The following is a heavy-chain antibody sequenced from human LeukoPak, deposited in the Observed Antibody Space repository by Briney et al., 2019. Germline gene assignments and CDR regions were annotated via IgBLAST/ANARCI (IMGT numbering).Heavy chain of an antibody. CDR3: ARTTYGDYGWFDP. J-gene: IGHJ5*02. CDR1: GGSISSGGYY. D-gene: IGHD4-17*01. V-gene: IGHV4-31*03. Sequence: SETLSLTCTVSGGSISSGGYYWSWIRQHPGKGLEWIGYIYYSGSTYYNPSLKSRFTISVDTSKNQFSLKLSSVTAADTAVYYCARTTYGDYGWFDPGGQGTLVTVSS. CDR2: IYYSGST.